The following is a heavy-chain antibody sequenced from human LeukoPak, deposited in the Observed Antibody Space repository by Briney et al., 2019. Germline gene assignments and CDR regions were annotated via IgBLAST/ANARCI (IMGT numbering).Heavy chain of an antibody. CDR2: ISSGSTYI. D-gene: IGHD3-10*01. CDR1: GFIFSIYS. CDR3: ARDLDTMVRGTGGY. Sequence: GGSLRLSCAGSGFIFSIYSMNWVRQAPGKGLEYVSSISSGSTYIYYADSVKGRFTISRDNAKNSLYLQMNSLRAEDTAVYFCARDLDTMVRGTGGYWGQGTLVTVSS. V-gene: IGHV3-21*04. J-gene: IGHJ4*02.